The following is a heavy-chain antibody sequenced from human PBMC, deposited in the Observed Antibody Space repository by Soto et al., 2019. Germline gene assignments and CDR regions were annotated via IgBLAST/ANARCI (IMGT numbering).Heavy chain of an antibody. Sequence: PSESLSLTCTVSGGSISNYYWSWVRQPPGKGLEWIGYVYYSGSTNYNPSLKSRVTISADTSKNQFSLKLSSVTATDTAVYYCARVAHCISTSCYGRIYGMDVWGQGTTVTVSS. CDR2: VYYSGST. D-gene: IGHD2-2*01. J-gene: IGHJ6*02. CDR3: ARVAHCISTSCYGRIYGMDV. V-gene: IGHV4-59*01. CDR1: GGSISNYY.